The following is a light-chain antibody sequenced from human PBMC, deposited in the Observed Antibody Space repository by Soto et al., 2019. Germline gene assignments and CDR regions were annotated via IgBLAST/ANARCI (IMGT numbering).Light chain of an antibody. CDR3: QQRNNWPLT. CDR1: QSLNSH. J-gene: IGKJ4*01. Sequence: EIVLTQSPATLSLSPGAGATLSCRASQSLNSHLAWYQQKAGQAPRLLIYDASNRATGVPARFSGSGSGTDFTLTISSLEPEDFAVYYCQQRNNWPLTFGRGTKLDIK. CDR2: DAS. V-gene: IGKV3-11*01.